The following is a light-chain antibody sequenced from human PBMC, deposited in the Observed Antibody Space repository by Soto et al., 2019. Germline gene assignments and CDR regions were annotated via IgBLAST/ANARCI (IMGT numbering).Light chain of an antibody. CDR2: DAS. CDR3: QQYHTWSPIT. CDR1: QSVSSSS. J-gene: IGKJ5*01. Sequence: EIVLTQSPGTLSLSPGERATLSCRASQSVSSSSLAWYQQKPGQAPRLLIYDASSRATGIPDRFSGSGSGTNFTLSISSLQPGDVGIYSCQQYHTWSPITFGQGTRLEIK. V-gene: IGKV3-20*01.